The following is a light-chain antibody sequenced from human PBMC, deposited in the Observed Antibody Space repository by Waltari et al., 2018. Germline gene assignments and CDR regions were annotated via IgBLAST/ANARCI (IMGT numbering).Light chain of an antibody. Sequence: SSALTQDPAVSVALGQTVRITCPGASLRASYASWYQQKSGQAPILFLFGKNKRPSGIPDRFSGYNSETTTSLTITGAQAEDEADYYCSSRDSSASHVLFAGGTKLTVL. CDR2: GKN. CDR1: SLRASY. CDR3: SSRDSSASHVL. J-gene: IGLJ2*01. V-gene: IGLV3-19*01.